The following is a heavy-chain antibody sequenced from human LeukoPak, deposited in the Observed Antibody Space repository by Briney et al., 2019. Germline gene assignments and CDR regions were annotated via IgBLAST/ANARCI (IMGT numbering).Heavy chain of an antibody. J-gene: IGHJ3*02. CDR3: ARVGEEGYYDSSGYYHDAFDI. CDR2: IYTSGST. D-gene: IGHD3-22*01. Sequence: SETLSLTCAVSGYSIRSGYYWGWIRQSPGKGLEWIGRIYTSGSTNYNPSLKSRVTMSVDTSKNQFSLKLSSVTAADTAVYYCARVGEEGYYDSSGYYHDAFDIWGQGTMVTVSS. CDR1: GYSIRSGYY. V-gene: IGHV4-38-2*01.